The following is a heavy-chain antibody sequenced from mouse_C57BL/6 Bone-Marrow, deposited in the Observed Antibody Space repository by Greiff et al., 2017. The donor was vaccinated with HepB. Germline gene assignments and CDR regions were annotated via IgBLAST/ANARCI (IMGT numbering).Heavy chain of an antibody. Sequence: EVHLVESGGGLVQPGESLKLSCESNEYEFPSHDMSWVRKTPEKRLELVAAINSDGGSTYYPDTLERRFIISRDNTKKTLYLQMSRLRSEDTALYYCARGMVTRGVDYWGQGTTLTVSS. V-gene: IGHV5-2*01. D-gene: IGHD2-2*01. CDR3: ARGMVTRGVDY. CDR1: EYEFPSHD. CDR2: INSDGGST. J-gene: IGHJ2*01.